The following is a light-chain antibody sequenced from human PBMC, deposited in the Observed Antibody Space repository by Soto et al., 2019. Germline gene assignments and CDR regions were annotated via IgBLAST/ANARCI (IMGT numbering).Light chain of an antibody. Sequence: IVVTQSPLSLPVTLGQPASISCKSSQSLVYSDGNTYLNWFQQRPGQSPRRLIYKVSNRDSGVPDRFSGSGSGTEFTLKINRVEADDGGVYYCMQGTRWPWTFGQGTKVEI. J-gene: IGKJ1*01. CDR2: KVS. CDR1: QSLVYSDGNTY. V-gene: IGKV2-30*01. CDR3: MQGTRWPWT.